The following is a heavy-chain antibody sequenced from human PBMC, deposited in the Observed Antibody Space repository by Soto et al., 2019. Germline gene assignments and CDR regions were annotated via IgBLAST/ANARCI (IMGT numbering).Heavy chain of an antibody. J-gene: IGHJ6*02. CDR3: ARDRSGSGSYYYYYGMDV. Sequence: EALSLACTVSGGSIRSYNWSWIRQRPGGGLEWIGRIYTSVSTNYNPSLKSRVTMSVDTSKNQFSLKLSSVTAADTAVYYCARDRSGSGSYYYYYGMDVWGQGTTVTVSS. CDR1: GGSIRSYN. V-gene: IGHV4-4*07. D-gene: IGHD3-10*01. CDR2: IYTSVST.